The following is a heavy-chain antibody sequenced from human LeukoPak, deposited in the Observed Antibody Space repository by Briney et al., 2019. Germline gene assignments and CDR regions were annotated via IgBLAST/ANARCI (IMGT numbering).Heavy chain of an antibody. CDR3: ARGKTGYSSIWVLDGGNWFDP. D-gene: IGHD6-13*01. CDR1: GFTFSDYY. CDR2: ISSSGSTI. J-gene: IGHJ5*02. Sequence: PGGSLRLSCAASGFTFSDYYMSWIRQAPGKGLEWVSYISSSGSTIYYADSVKGRFTISRGNAKNSLYLQMNSLRAEDTAVYYCARGKTGYSSIWVLDGGNWFDPWGQGTLVTVSS. V-gene: IGHV3-11*01.